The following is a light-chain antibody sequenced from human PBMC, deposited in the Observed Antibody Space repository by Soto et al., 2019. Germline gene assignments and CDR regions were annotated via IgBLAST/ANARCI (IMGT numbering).Light chain of an antibody. CDR2: GAS. V-gene: IGKV1-39*01. CDR3: QESYSFLWGT. CDR1: QSINTY. Sequence: DIQMTQSPSSLSASVGDRVTITCRTSQSINTYLNWYQQKPGKAPKLLIYGASSLQSGVPLRFSGSGSGTVFALTITTLQPEDFATYYCQESYSFLWGTCGQGTKVEIK. J-gene: IGKJ1*01.